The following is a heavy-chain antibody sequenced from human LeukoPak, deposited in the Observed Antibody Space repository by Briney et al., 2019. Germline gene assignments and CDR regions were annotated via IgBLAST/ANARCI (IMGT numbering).Heavy chain of an antibody. V-gene: IGHV3-74*01. Sequence: GGSLRLSCAASGFTLSSYWMHWVRQAPGKGLVWVSRINSDGSSTSYADSVKGRFTISRDNAKNTLYLQMNSLRAEDTAVYYCARGAPTVTRRRWAFDYWGQGTLVTVSS. CDR1: GFTLSSYW. CDR2: INSDGSST. J-gene: IGHJ4*02. CDR3: ARGAPTVTRRRWAFDY. D-gene: IGHD4-17*01.